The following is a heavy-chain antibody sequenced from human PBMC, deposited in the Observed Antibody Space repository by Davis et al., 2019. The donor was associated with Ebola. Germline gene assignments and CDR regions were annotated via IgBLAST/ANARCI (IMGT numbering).Heavy chain of an antibody. V-gene: IGHV4-59*01. CDR2: IYYIGST. Sequence: ESLKISCTVSGGSISSYYWSWIRQPPGKGLEWIGYIYYIGSTNYNPSLKSRVTISVDTSKNQFSLKLSSVTAADTAVYYCARDKIYCRSSGCYGGGMDVWGKGTTVTVSS. D-gene: IGHD2-2*01. CDR1: GGSISSYY. J-gene: IGHJ6*04. CDR3: ARDKIYCRSSGCYGGGMDV.